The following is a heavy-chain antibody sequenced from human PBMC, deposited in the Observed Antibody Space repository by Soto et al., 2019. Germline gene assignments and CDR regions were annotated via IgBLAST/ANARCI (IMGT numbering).Heavy chain of an antibody. V-gene: IGHV3-74*01. J-gene: IGHJ4*02. Sequence: GGSLRLSCAASGFTFSSYAMSWVRQAPGKGLVWVSRINSDGSSTCYADSVKGRFTISRDNAKNTLYLQMNSLRTEDTAVYYCATAIVGAYDFDYWGQGTLVTVSS. CDR2: INSDGSST. CDR1: GFTFSSYA. D-gene: IGHD1-26*01. CDR3: ATAIVGAYDFDY.